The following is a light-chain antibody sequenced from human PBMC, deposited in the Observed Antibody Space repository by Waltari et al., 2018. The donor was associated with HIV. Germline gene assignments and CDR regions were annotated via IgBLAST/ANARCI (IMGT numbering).Light chain of an antibody. J-gene: IGLJ2*01. CDR3: AAWDDSLSGLVV. CDR2: SNN. V-gene: IGLV1-44*01. CDR1: SSNIGSNT. Sequence: QSVLTQPPSASGTPGQRVTISCSGSSSNIGSNTVNWYQQPPGTAPRLLIYSNNQRPSGVPDRFSVSKSGTSASLAISGLQSEDEADYYCAAWDDSLSGLVVFGGGTKLTVL.